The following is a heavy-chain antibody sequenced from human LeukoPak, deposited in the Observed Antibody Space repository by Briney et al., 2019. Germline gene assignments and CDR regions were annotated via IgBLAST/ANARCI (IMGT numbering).Heavy chain of an antibody. V-gene: IGHV3-7*01. D-gene: IGHD4-23*01. CDR1: GFTFSSYW. Sequence: GGSLRLSCAASGFTFSSYWMHWVRQAPGKGLEWVASINQDGSNKYYADSVKGRFTISRDNAKNSLFLQMNSLRAEDTAVYYCASGPGGGKSMAYWGQGTLVTVSS. CDR2: INQDGSNK. CDR3: ASGPGGGKSMAY. J-gene: IGHJ4*02.